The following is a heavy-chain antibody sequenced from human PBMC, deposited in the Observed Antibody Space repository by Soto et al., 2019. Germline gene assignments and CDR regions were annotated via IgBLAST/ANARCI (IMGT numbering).Heavy chain of an antibody. J-gene: IGHJ4*02. CDR1: GYIFVRYG. Sequence: QGHLVQSGAEVKKPGASVKVSCKASGYIFVRYGLSWVRQAPGQGLEWMGWINTYNGDTNYAQELQGRVTMTTDTYTITAYMELRSLRSDDTAMYYCARIAQFTDNLSFDYWGQGTQVTVSS. D-gene: IGHD1-20*01. CDR2: INTYNGDT. V-gene: IGHV1-18*01. CDR3: ARIAQFTDNLSFDY.